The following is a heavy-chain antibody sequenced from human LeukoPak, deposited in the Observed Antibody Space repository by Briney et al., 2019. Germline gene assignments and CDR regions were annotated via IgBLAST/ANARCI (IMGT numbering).Heavy chain of an antibody. J-gene: IGHJ3*02. V-gene: IGHV4-59*08. CDR3: ARHAPYSSSRDDAFDI. CDR2: IYYSGST. CDR1: GGSISSHY. Sequence: PSETLSLTCTVSGGSISSHYWSWIRQPPGKGLEWIGYIYYSGSTNYNPSLKSRVTISVDTSKNQFSLKLSSVTAGDTAVYYCARHAPYSSSRDDAFDIWGQGTMVTVSS. D-gene: IGHD6-13*01.